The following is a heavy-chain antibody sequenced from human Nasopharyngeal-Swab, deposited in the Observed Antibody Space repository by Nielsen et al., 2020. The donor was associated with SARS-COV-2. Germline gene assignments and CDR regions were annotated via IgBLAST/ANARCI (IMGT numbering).Heavy chain of an antibody. V-gene: IGHV5-51*01. CDR1: GFSFTTYW. J-gene: IGHJ4*02. D-gene: IGHD3-10*01. CDR3: ARLIGDLYYLDS. Sequence: KVSCKASGFSFTTYWIGWVRQMPGKGLEWMGNIYPGDLDTRYGPSFQGQVTISADESITTAYLQWNSLQASDTAMYYGARLIGDLYYLDSWGQGTLVTVSS. CDR2: IYPGDLDT.